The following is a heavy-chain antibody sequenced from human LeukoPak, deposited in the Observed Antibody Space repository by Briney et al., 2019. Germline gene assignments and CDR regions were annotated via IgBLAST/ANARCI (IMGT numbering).Heavy chain of an antibody. CDR1: GYTFTSYG. V-gene: IGHV1-18*01. Sequence: GASVMVSCKASGYTFTSYGISWVRQAPGQGLEWMGWISAYNGNTNYAQKLQGRVTMTTDTSTSTAYMELRSLRSDDTAVYYCARDVLLWFGELLTGIDYWGQGTLVTVSS. J-gene: IGHJ4*02. D-gene: IGHD3-10*01. CDR2: ISAYNGNT. CDR3: ARDVLLWFGELLTGIDY.